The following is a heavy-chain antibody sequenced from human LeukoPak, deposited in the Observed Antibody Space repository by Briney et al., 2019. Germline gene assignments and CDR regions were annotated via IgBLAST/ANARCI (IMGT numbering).Heavy chain of an antibody. V-gene: IGHV4-30-2*01. CDR3: ARFAYDSSGYYYVESEDAFDI. Sequence: SETLSLTCAVSGGSISSGGYSWSWLRQPPGKGLEWIGYIYHSGSTYYNPSLKSRVTISVDRSKNQFSLKLSSVTAADTAVYYCARFAYDSSGYYYVESEDAFDIWGQGTMVTVSS. J-gene: IGHJ3*02. CDR1: GGSISSGGYS. D-gene: IGHD3-22*01. CDR2: IYHSGST.